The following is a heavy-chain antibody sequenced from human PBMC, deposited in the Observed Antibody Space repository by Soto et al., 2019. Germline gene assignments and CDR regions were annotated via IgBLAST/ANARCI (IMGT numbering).Heavy chain of an antibody. CDR2: ISGYSDNT. CDR3: AREYYSGGSCYGTDY. J-gene: IGHJ4*02. D-gene: IGHD2-15*01. Sequence: QIQLVQSGAEVQKPGSSVKGSCKASGYTFTTYGISWVRQAPVQGLEWMGWISGYSDNTTYAQNLQGSTTITTNTSTTTAYMELRSLRSDDTAVYYCAREYYSGGSCYGTDYCGQGAPVTVS. V-gene: IGHV1-18*01. CDR1: GYTFTTYG.